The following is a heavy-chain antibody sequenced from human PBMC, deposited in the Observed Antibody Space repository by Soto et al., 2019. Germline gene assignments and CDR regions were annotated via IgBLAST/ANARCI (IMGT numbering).Heavy chain of an antibody. CDR1: GFTFSSYW. V-gene: IGHV3-7*01. D-gene: IGHD6-13*01. CDR2: IKQDGSEK. Sequence: GGSLRLSCAASGFTFSSYWMSWVRQAPGKGLERVANIKQDGSEKYYVDSVKGRFTISRDNAKNSLYLQMNSLRAEDTAVYYCARDVVQQLVQNAFDIWGQGTMVTVSS. J-gene: IGHJ3*02. CDR3: ARDVVQQLVQNAFDI.